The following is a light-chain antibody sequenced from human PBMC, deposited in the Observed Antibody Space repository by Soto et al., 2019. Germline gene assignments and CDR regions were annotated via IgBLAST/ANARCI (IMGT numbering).Light chain of an antibody. CDR1: QSISNW. CDR3: QQYNTYSLWT. J-gene: IGKJ1*01. V-gene: IGKV1-5*01. CDR2: DAS. Sequence: DIQMTQSPSTLSASVGDRVTITCRASQSISNWLAWYQQKPGKAPKLLIYDASSLESGVPSRFSGSGSGTEFTLTISSLQPDDSATDYCQQYNTYSLWTVGQGTKVEIK.